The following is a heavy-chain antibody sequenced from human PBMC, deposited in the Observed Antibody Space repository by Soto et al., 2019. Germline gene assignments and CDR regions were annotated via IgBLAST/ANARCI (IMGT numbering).Heavy chain of an antibody. CDR2: INPGSGYT. CDR1: GYTLPNYS. CDR3: TRDLNGGNPFDY. Sequence: QVQFVQSGAEVKKPGASVRLSCKPSGYTLPNYSIQWVRQAAGQGLQWLGWINPGSGYTEYSQRFQGRVTLSRDNSASTFHMDLTSLTSEDTAVYFCTRDLNGGNPFDYWGQGTLVTVSS. D-gene: IGHD2-8*01. J-gene: IGHJ4*02. V-gene: IGHV1-3*01.